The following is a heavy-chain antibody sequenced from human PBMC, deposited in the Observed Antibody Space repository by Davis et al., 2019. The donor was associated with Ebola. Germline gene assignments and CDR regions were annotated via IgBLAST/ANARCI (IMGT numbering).Heavy chain of an antibody. CDR3: TRGGRNYDGFDY. CDR2: ISSSGSTI. CDR1: GFTFSDYY. V-gene: IGHV3-11*01. J-gene: IGHJ4*02. D-gene: IGHD3-3*01. Sequence: GESLKISCAASGFTFSDYYMSWIRQAPGKGLEWVSYISSSGSTIYYADSVKGRFTISRDNAKNSLYLQMNSLKTEDTAMYYCTRGGRNYDGFDYWGQGTLVTVSS.